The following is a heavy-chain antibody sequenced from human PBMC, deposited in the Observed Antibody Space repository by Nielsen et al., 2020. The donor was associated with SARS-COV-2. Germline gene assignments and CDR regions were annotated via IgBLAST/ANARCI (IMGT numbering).Heavy chain of an antibody. V-gene: IGHV3-49*02. Sequence: WLRQPPGKGLEWLGVIRSKTYGETTEYAASVKGRFTISRDDSKASIYLQMNTLQTEDTAVYYCVVPCTSTTCRSKPFDYWGQGTLVTVSS. D-gene: IGHD1-26*01. CDR3: VVPCTSTTCRSKPFDY. CDR2: IRSKTYGETT. J-gene: IGHJ4*02.